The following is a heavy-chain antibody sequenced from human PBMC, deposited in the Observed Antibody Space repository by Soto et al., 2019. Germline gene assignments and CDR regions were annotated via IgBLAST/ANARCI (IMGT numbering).Heavy chain of an antibody. J-gene: IGHJ4*02. D-gene: IGHD1-26*01. V-gene: IGHV4-59*01. CDR2: IYYSGST. CDR3: AREEHYFDY. Sequence: SETLSLTCTVSGGSISSYYWSWIRQPPGKGLEWIGYIYYSGSTNYNPSLKSRVTISVDTSKNQFSLKLSSVTAADTAVHYCAREEHYFDYWGQGTLVTVSS. CDR1: GGSISSYY.